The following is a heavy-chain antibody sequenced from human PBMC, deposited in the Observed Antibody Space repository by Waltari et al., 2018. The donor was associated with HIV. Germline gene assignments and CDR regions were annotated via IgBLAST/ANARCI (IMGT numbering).Heavy chain of an antibody. V-gene: IGHV3-11*01. Sequence: QVQVVESGGGLVKPGGSLRLSCLASGFNFGDYYMSWIRQAPGKGLEWVAYITSSGETTYHADSVKGRFTISRDNDINELYLQMNSLNVEDTATYFCARGWAWTTTVSWYFDLWGRGTLVTVAS. CDR1: GFNFGDYY. D-gene: IGHD4-17*01. J-gene: IGHJ2*01. CDR3: ARGWAWTTTVSWYFDL. CDR2: ITSSGETT.